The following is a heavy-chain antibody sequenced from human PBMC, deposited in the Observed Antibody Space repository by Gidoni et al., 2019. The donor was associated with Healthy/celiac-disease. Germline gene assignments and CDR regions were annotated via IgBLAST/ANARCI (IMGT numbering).Heavy chain of an antibody. V-gene: IGHV3-20*01. Sequence: EVQLVESWGGVVRPGGSLRFSCAASGFTFVDDGLSWVRQAPGKGLEWGSGINWNGGSTGYADSVKGRFTISRDNAKNSLYLQMNSLRAEDTALYHCARDETDGTVTTTRYFDLWGRGTLVTVSS. CDR2: INWNGGST. D-gene: IGHD4-17*01. CDR3: ARDETDGTVTTTRYFDL. CDR1: GFTFVDDG. J-gene: IGHJ2*01.